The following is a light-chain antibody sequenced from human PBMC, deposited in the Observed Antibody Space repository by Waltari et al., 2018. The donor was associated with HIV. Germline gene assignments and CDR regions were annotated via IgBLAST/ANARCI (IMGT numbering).Light chain of an antibody. Sequence: SYELTQPPSVSVSPGQTARITCSGDAFPRQYAYWYHQKPGQAPVMVIYKDSARPSGIPERFSGSSSGTTVTLTISGVQAEDEADYYCQSADSSGTYRVFGGGTKLTVL. J-gene: IGLJ3*02. V-gene: IGLV3-25*03. CDR1: AFPRQY. CDR3: QSADSSGTYRV. CDR2: KDS.